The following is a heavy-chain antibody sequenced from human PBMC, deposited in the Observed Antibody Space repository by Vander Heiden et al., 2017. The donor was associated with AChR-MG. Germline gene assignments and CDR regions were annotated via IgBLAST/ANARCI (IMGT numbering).Heavy chain of an antibody. CDR1: GYRFTNYW. CDR3: ARLSGSYSWHYYGMDV. CDR2: IYPADSDT. J-gene: IGHJ6*02. D-gene: IGHD1-26*01. V-gene: IGHV5-51*03. Sequence: EVQLVQSGAEVTKPGESLQISCKGTGYRFTNYWIGWVRQMPGKGLEWMGIIYPADSDTRYSPSLQDQVTISADKSISTAYLQWTSLKASDTAMYYCARLSGSYSWHYYGMDVWGQGTTVTVSS.